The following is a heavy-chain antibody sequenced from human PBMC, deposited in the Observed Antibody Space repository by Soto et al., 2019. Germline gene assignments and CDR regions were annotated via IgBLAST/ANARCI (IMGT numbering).Heavy chain of an antibody. J-gene: IGHJ4*02. CDR3: AKDRGRGPADYDFDY. D-gene: IGHD2-2*01. CDR2: ISNEEGDY. V-gene: IGHV3-30*18. Sequence: QVQLVESGGGVVQPGRSLRLSCAASGFTFSSYAMHWVRQAPGKGLEWVAVISNEEGDYKYADSVKGRFTISRDNSRNTLYLQMDSLRTEDTAVYYCAKDRGRGPADYDFDYWGQGTLVTVSS. CDR1: GFTFSSYA.